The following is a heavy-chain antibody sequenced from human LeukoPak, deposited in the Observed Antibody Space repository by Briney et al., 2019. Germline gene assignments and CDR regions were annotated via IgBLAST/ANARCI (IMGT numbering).Heavy chain of an antibody. CDR2: IRSKAYGGTT. Sequence: PGGSLRLSCTASGFTFGDYAMSWVRQAPGKGLEWVGFIRSKAYGGTTEYAASVKGRFTISRDDSKNIAYLQMNSLKTEDTAVYYCTRDRQYYDSSGYYPRGDWFDPWGQGTLVTVSS. J-gene: IGHJ5*02. CDR3: TRDRQYYDSSGYYPRGDWFDP. CDR1: GFTFGDYA. D-gene: IGHD3-22*01. V-gene: IGHV3-49*04.